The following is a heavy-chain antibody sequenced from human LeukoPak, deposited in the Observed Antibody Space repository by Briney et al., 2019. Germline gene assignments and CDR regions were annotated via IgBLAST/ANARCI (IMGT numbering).Heavy chain of an antibody. CDR1: GFTFSNFW. J-gene: IGHJ4*02. CDR2: IKQDGSDK. D-gene: IGHD6-13*01. CDR3: ARDTAGGDY. V-gene: IGHV3-7*03. Sequence: GGSLRLSCAASGFTFSNFWMCWVRQAPGKGLEWVANIKQDGSDKFYVDSVKGRFTISRDNAKNSLFLQMNSLRAEDTAVYYCARDTAGGDYWGQGTLVTVSP.